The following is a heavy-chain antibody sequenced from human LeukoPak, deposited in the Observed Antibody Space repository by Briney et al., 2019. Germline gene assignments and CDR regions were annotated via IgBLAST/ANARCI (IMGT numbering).Heavy chain of an antibody. D-gene: IGHD3-22*01. Sequence: PGGSLRLSCAASGFTFSTYSMNWVRQAPGKGLEWVSYISSSSIIYYADSVKGRFTISRDNAKNSLYLQMNSLRAEDTAVYYCARGSTYYDSSGQVPFDYWGQGTLVTVSS. V-gene: IGHV3-48*01. CDR3: ARGSTYYDSSGQVPFDY. CDR2: ISSSSII. CDR1: GFTFSTYS. J-gene: IGHJ4*02.